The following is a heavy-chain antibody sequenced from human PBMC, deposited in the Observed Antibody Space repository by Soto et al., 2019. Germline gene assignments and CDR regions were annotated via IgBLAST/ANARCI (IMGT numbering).Heavy chain of an antibody. CDR2: MYNSGST. J-gene: IGHJ4*02. CDR1: GGSISSDY. V-gene: IGHV4-59*01. Sequence: QVQLQESGPGLVKPSETLSLTCTVSGGSISSDYWSWIRQSPGKGLEWIGYMYNSGSTNYNPSLKSLVTISVDTSKNQFSLKLNSVTGADTAVYYWARGHGDWGPGTLVTVSS. CDR3: ARGHGD.